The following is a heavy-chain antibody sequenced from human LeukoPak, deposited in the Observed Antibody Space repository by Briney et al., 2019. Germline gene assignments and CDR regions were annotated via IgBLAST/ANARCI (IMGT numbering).Heavy chain of an antibody. CDR3: ARMPVAGLGVYFDY. Sequence: SVKVSCKASGGTFSSYAISWVRQAPGQGLEWMGRIIPILGIANYAQKFQGRVTITADKSTSTAYMELSSLRSEDTAVYYCARMPVAGLGVYFDYWGQGTLVTVSS. V-gene: IGHV1-69*04. D-gene: IGHD6-19*01. J-gene: IGHJ4*02. CDR2: IIPILGIA. CDR1: GGTFSSYA.